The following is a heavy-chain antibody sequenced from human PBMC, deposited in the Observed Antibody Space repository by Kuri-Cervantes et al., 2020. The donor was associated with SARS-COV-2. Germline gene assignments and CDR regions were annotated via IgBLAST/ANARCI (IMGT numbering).Heavy chain of an antibody. CDR1: GFTFSSYG. J-gene: IGHJ6*02. CDR3: AKWDSSGWYYYYTMDV. V-gene: IGHV3-30*18. D-gene: IGHD6-19*01. Sequence: GGSLRLSCAASGFTFSSYGMHWVRQAPGKGLEWVAVISYDGSNKYYADSVKGRFTISRDNSKNTLYLQMNSLRAEDTAVYYCAKWDSSGWYYYYTMDVWGQGTTVTVSS. CDR2: ISYDGSNK.